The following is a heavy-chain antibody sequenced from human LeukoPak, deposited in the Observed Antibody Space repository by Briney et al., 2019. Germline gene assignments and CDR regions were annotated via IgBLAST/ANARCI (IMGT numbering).Heavy chain of an antibody. D-gene: IGHD2-21*02. CDR3: ARDLRWGEAYCGGDCYSDHDAFDI. CDR2: IYYSGST. J-gene: IGHJ3*02. CDR1: GGSISSYY. V-gene: IGHV4-59*01. Sequence: KPSETLSLTCTVSGGSISSYYWSWIRQPPGKGLEWIGYIYYSGSTNYNPSLKSRATISVDTSKNQFSLKLSSVTAADTAVYYCARDLRWGEAYCGGDCYSDHDAFDIWGQGTMVTVSS.